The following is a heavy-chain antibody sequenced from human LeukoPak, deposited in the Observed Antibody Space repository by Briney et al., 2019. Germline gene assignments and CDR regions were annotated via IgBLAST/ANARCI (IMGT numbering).Heavy chain of an antibody. CDR1: GGSVSSGSYY. CDR2: IYYSGST. D-gene: IGHD2-15*01. CDR3: ARDGGDT. Sequence: PSETLSLTCTVSGGSVSSGSYYWSWIRQPPGKGLEWIGYIYYSGSTNYNPSLKSRVTISVDTSKNQFSLKLSSVTAADTAVYYCARDGGDTWGQGTLVTVSS. J-gene: IGHJ5*02. V-gene: IGHV4-61*01.